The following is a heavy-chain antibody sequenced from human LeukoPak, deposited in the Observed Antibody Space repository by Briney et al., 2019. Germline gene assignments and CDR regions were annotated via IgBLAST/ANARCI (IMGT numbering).Heavy chain of an antibody. J-gene: IGHJ4*02. D-gene: IGHD5-18*01. Sequence: GGSLRLSCAASGFTFSSYWMSWVRQAPGKGLEWVANIKQDGSEKYYVDSVKGRFTISRDNAKNSLYLQMNSLRAEDTAVYYCARGNRRQLWSDGKPYYFDYWGQGTLVTVSS. CDR2: IKQDGSEK. CDR3: ARGNRRQLWSDGKPYYFDY. CDR1: GFTFSSYW. V-gene: IGHV3-7*01.